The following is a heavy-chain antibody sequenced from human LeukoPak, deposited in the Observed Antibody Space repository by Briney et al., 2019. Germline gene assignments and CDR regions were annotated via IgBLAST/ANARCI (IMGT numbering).Heavy chain of an antibody. Sequence: ASVKVSCKASGYTFTSYAMNWVRQAPGQGLEWMGWINTNTGNPTYAQGFTGRFVFSLDTSVSTAYLQISSLKAEDTAVYYCARGSLLWFGELLYGGYYGMDVWGQGTTVTVSS. CDR1: GYTFTSYA. J-gene: IGHJ6*02. V-gene: IGHV7-4-1*02. CDR3: ARGSLLWFGELLYGGYYGMDV. D-gene: IGHD3-10*01. CDR2: INTNTGNP.